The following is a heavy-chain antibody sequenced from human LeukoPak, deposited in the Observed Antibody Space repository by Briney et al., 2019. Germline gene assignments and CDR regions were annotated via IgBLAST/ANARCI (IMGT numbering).Heavy chain of an antibody. D-gene: IGHD6-13*01. J-gene: IGHJ4*02. V-gene: IGHV3-66*04. CDR3: ARRGNPGTYFDY. CDR2: IYSGGDT. Sequence: PGGSLRLSCAASGFSVSGSFLSWVRLAPGKGLEWVSIIYSGGDTYYADSLKGRFTISRDNSKNTLYLQISTLRVEDTAVYYCARRGNPGTYFDYWGQGTLVAVSS. CDR1: GFSVSGSF.